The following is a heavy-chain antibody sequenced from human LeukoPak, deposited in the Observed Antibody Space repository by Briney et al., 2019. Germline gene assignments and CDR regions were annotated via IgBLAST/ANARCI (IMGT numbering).Heavy chain of an antibody. J-gene: IGHJ3*01. CDR2: INPKRGVT. Sequence: GASVKVSCKASGYTFTDYYIHWVRQAPGQGLEWMGWINPKRGVTTYAQKFQGRVTMTRDTSITTAYMELTRLRSDDTTIYYCARERNYGDYGNAFDVWGQGTKVTV. CDR1: GYTFTDYY. D-gene: IGHD4-17*01. CDR3: ARERNYGDYGNAFDV. V-gene: IGHV1-2*02.